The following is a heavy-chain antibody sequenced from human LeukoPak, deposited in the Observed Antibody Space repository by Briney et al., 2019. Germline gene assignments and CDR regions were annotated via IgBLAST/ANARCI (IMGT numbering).Heavy chain of an antibody. CDR3: ARDTRDAFDI. V-gene: IGHV4-59*01. CDR2: VYYSGNT. Sequence: SETLSLTCTVSGGSISGFYWNWIRQTPGKGLEWIGYVYYSGNTNYNPSLKSRVTISLDTSKNQFSLKLRSVTAADTAVYYCARDTRDAFDIWGQGTMVTVSS. CDR1: GGSISGFY. J-gene: IGHJ3*02.